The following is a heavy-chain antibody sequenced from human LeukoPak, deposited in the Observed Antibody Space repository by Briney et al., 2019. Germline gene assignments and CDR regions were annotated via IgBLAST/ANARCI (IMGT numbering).Heavy chain of an antibody. CDR3: ARDICSDGVCYYGMDV. Sequence: GGSLRLSCAASGFNVSNNYMNWVRQAPGKGLEWVSSISSSSSFIYYTDSVKGRFTISRDNAKNSLYLQMNSLRAEDTAVYYCARDICSDGVCYYGMDVWGQGTTVTVSS. J-gene: IGHJ6*02. D-gene: IGHD2-8*01. V-gene: IGHV3-21*06. CDR1: GFNVSNNY. CDR2: ISSSSSFI.